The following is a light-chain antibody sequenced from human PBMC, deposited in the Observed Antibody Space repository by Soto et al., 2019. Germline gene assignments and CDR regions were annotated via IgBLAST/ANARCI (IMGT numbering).Light chain of an antibody. CDR3: LQYNSLYT. V-gene: IGKV1-5*03. J-gene: IGKJ2*01. Sequence: DVQMTQSPSTLSASVGDRVTITCRASQSVNSWLAWYQLKPGKAPKLLIYKASSLESGVPSRFSGSGSGTEFTLTISSLQPDDFATYYCLQYNSLYTFGQGTKVDIK. CDR1: QSVNSW. CDR2: KAS.